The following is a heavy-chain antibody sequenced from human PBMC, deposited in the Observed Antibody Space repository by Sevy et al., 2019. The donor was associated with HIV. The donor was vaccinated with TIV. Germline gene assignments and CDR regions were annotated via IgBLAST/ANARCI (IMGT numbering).Heavy chain of an antibody. CDR2: IKQDGSEK. J-gene: IGHJ6*02. CDR3: ARDSYSSGWYGYYYYYGMDV. D-gene: IGHD6-19*01. Sequence: GGSLRLSCAASGFTFSSYWMSWVRQAPGKGLEWVANIKQDGSEKYYVDSVKGRFTISRDNAKNSLYLQMNSLRAEDTAVYYCARDSYSSGWYGYYYYYGMDVWGQWTTVTVSS. CDR1: GFTFSSYW. V-gene: IGHV3-7*01.